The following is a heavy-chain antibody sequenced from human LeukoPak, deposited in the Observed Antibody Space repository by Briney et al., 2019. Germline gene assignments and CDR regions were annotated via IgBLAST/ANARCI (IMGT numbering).Heavy chain of an antibody. CDR3: ARQSWSGYYTALDYYGMDV. CDR2: IYPGDSDT. D-gene: IGHD3-3*01. J-gene: IGHJ6*02. V-gene: IGHV5-51*01. CDR1: GYSFTSYW. Sequence: GESLKISCKGSGYSFTSYWIGWVRQMPGKGLEWMGIIYPGDSDTRYSPSFQGQVTISADKSISTAYLQWSSLKASDTAMYYCARQSWSGYYTALDYYGMDVWGQGTTVTVSS.